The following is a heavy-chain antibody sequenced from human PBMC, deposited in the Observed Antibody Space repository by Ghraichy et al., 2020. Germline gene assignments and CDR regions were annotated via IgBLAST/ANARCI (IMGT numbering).Heavy chain of an antibody. CDR2: INHSGST. CDR3: ARGSAEFDY. CDR1: GGSFSGYY. Sequence: SETLSLTCAVYGGSFSGYYWSWIRQPPGKGLEWIGEINHSGSTNYNPSLKSRVTISVDTSKNQFSLKLSSVTAADTAVYYCARGSAEFDYWGQGTLVTVSS. J-gene: IGHJ4*02. V-gene: IGHV4-34*01.